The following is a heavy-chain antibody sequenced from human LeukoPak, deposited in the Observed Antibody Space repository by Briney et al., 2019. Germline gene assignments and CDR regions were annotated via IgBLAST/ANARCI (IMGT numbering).Heavy chain of an antibody. J-gene: IGHJ4*02. CDR3: ARGGIFGVVKKIKNYFDY. Sequence: SETLSLTCAVYGGSFSGYYWSWIRQPPGKGLEWIGEINHSGSTYYNPSLKSRVTISVDSSKNQFSLKLSFVTAADTAVYYCARGGIFGVVKKIKNYFDYWGQGTLVTVSS. CDR2: INHSGST. D-gene: IGHD3-3*01. CDR1: GGSFSGYY. V-gene: IGHV4-34*01.